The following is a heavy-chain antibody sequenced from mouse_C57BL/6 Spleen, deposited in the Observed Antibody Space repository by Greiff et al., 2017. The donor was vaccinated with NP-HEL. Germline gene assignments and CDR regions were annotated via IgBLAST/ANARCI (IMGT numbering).Heavy chain of an antibody. J-gene: IGHJ3*01. CDR1: GYTFTSYW. D-gene: IGHD4-1*01. CDR2: IDPSDSYT. CDR3: ARSELGRFAY. V-gene: IGHV1-59*01. Sequence: QVQLQQPGAELVRPGTSVKLSCKASGYTFTSYWMHWVKQRPGQGLEWIGVIDPSDSYTNYNQKFKGKATLTVDTSSSTAYMQLSSLTSEDSAVYYCARSELGRFAYWGQGTLVTVSA.